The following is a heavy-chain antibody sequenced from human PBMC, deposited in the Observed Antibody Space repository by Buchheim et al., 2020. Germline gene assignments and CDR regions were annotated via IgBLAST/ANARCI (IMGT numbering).Heavy chain of an antibody. D-gene: IGHD2-8*02. CDR2: INPNSGGT. J-gene: IGHJ6*02. V-gene: IGHV1-2*06. Sequence: QVQLVQSGAEVKKPGASVKVSCKASGYTFTGYYMHWVRQTPGQGLEWMGRINPNSGGTNYAQKFQGRVTMTRDTSISTAYMELSRLRSDDTAVYYCARDRDCTGGVCYDYYGMDVWGQGTT. CDR3: ARDRDCTGGVCYDYYGMDV. CDR1: GYTFTGYY.